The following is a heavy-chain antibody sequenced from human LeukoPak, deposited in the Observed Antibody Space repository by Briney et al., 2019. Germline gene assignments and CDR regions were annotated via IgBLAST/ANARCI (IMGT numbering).Heavy chain of an antibody. J-gene: IGHJ4*02. D-gene: IGHD3-10*01. Sequence: PGGSLKLSCEASGFAVSAAYTSWVRQAPGKGLEWVSLINSGGSAYYADSVKGRFTISRDNSKNTLYLQMNSLRAEDTAVYYCAKDHGRDYYGSGRYDYWGQGTLVTVSS. V-gene: IGHV3-53*01. CDR1: GFAVSAAY. CDR3: AKDHGRDYYGSGRYDY. CDR2: INSGGSA.